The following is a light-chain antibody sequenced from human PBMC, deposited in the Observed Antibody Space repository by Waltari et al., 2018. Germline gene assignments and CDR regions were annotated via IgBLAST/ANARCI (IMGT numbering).Light chain of an antibody. Sequence: PPSVSGAPGQRVTISCTGSSSNIGAGYDVHWYQLLPGTAPKLLIYGNSNRPSGVPDRFSGSKSGTSASLAITGLQAEDEADYYCQSYDSSLSGSVFGGGT. CDR2: GNS. CDR3: QSYDSSLSGSV. V-gene: IGLV1-40*01. CDR1: SSNIGAGYD. J-gene: IGLJ2*01.